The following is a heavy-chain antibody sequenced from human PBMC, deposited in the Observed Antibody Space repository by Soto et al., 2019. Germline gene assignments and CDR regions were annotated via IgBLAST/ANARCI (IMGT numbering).Heavy chain of an antibody. CDR2: ISYDGSNK. CDR3: ARDGTGVPVGGMDV. CDR1: GFTFSSYA. J-gene: IGHJ6*02. Sequence: QVQLVESGGGVVQPGRSLRLSCAASGFTFSSYAMHWVRQAPGKGLEWVAVISYDGSNKYYADSVKGRFTISRDNSKNTLYLQMNSLRAEDTAVYYCARDGTGVPVGGMDVWGQGTTVTVSS. D-gene: IGHD1-1*01. V-gene: IGHV3-30-3*01.